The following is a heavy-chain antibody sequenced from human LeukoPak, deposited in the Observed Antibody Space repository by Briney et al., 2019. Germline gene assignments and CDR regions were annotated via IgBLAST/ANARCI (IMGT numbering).Heavy chain of an antibody. D-gene: IGHD2-21*02. V-gene: IGHV4-59*01. Sequence: SSETLSLTCTVSGGSISSYYWSWTRQPPGKGLEWIGYIYYSGSTNYNPSLKSRVTISVDTSKNQFSLKLSSVTAADTAVYYCARAYCGGDCYYADAFDIWGQGTMVTVSS. CDR3: ARAYCGGDCYYADAFDI. J-gene: IGHJ3*02. CDR2: IYYSGST. CDR1: GGSISSYY.